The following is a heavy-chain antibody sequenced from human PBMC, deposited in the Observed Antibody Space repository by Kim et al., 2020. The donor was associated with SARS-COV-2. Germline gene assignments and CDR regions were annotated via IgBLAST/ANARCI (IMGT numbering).Heavy chain of an antibody. Sequence: SETLSLTCTVSGGSVSSGSYYWSWIRQPPGKGLEWIGYIYYSGSTNYNPSLKSRVTISVDTSKNQFSLKLSSVTAADTAVYYCARAPVGDYFDYWGQGTLVTVSS. CDR3: ARAPVGDYFDY. D-gene: IGHD4-17*01. CDR1: GGSVSSGSYY. V-gene: IGHV4-61*01. CDR2: IYYSGST. J-gene: IGHJ4*02.